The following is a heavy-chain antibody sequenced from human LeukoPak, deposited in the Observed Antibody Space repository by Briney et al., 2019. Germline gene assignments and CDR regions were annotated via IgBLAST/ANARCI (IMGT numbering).Heavy chain of an antibody. Sequence: ASVKVSCKASGYTFTSYGISWVRQAPGQGLEWMGWISAYNGNTNYAQKLQGRVTITKNTSTSTAYMELRSLRSDDTAVYYCARGDLRIVATICFDYWGQGTLVTVSS. CDR2: ISAYNGNT. J-gene: IGHJ4*02. CDR1: GYTFTSYG. D-gene: IGHD5-12*01. CDR3: ARGDLRIVATICFDY. V-gene: IGHV1-18*04.